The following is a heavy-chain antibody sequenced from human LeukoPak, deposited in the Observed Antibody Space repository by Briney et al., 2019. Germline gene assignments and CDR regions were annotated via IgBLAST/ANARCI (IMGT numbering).Heavy chain of an antibody. D-gene: IGHD6-13*01. J-gene: IGHJ4*02. CDR1: GFTFSSYA. Sequence: PGGSLRLSCAASGFTFSSYAMSWVRQAPGKGLEWVSTISGSGGSTYYADSVKGRFTISRDNSKNTLYLQMNSLRPEDTAIYDCAKDYSGSWYYFDYWGQGTLVTVSS. CDR3: AKDYSGSWYYFDY. CDR2: ISGSGGST. V-gene: IGHV3-23*01.